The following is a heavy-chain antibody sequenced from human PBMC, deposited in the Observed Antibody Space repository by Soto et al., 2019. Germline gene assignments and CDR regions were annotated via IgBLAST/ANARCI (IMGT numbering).Heavy chain of an antibody. V-gene: IGHV1-3*01. CDR1: GYTFTSYA. Sequence: GASVKVSCKASGYTFTSYAMHWVRQDPGQRLEWMGWINAGNGNTKYSQKFQGRVTITRDTSASTAYMELSSLRSEDTAVYYCARDRYCSSTSCHDAFDIWGQGTMVTVSS. CDR2: INAGNGNT. CDR3: ARDRYCSSTSCHDAFDI. D-gene: IGHD2-2*01. J-gene: IGHJ3*02.